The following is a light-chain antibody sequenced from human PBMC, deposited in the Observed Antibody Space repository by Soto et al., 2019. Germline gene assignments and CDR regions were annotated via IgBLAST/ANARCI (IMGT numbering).Light chain of an antibody. CDR1: QSLLHSNGYNY. Sequence: DIVMTQSPLSLPVTPGEPASISCRSSQSLLHSNGYNYLDWYLQKPGQSPQLLIYLGSNRASGVPDRFSGSGSGTDFTLNISRVEAEDVGVYYCMQVLQTPLFTFGPGTKVDIK. J-gene: IGKJ3*01. CDR3: MQVLQTPLFT. CDR2: LGS. V-gene: IGKV2-28*01.